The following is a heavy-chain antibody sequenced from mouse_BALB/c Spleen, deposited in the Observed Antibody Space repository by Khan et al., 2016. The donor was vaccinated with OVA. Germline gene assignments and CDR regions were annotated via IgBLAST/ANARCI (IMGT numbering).Heavy chain of an antibody. CDR3: ARECGSCFPY. V-gene: IGHV1-77*01. CDR2: ISPGSGNT. J-gene: IGHJ3*01. CDR1: GYIFIDYN. Sequence: VQLQESGTELARPGASVKLSCKASGYIFIDYNINWVKQRTGQGLEWIGEISPGSGNTYYNAKFKGKATRTADKSSSTAYMQLSSLTSEDSSVYFCARECGSCFPYGGQGTLVTVSA.